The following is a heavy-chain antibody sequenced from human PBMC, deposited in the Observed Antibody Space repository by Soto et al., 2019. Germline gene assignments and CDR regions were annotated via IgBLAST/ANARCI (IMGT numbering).Heavy chain of an antibody. J-gene: IGHJ4*02. CDR1: GFTFSSYG. V-gene: IGHV3-30*18. CDR2: VSYDGRNK. D-gene: IGHD2-21*02. CDR3: AKQADSDALFHY. Sequence: GGSLRLSCAASGFTFSSYGMHWVRQAPVKGLEWVAVVSYDGRNKYYGDSVKGRFTISRDNSKNTLYLQMDSLRAEDTAVYYCAKQADSDALFHYWGQGTLVNDSS.